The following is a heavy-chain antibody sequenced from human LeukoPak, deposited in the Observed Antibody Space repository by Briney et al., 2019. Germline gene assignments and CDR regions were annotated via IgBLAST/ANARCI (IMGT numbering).Heavy chain of an antibody. J-gene: IGHJ5*02. CDR1: GYTFTSYD. CDR3: ARAAIAAFGTDNWFDP. CDR2: MNPNSGNT. V-gene: IGHV1-8*01. Sequence: GASVKVSCKASGYTFTSYDMNWVRQATGQGLEWMGWMNPNSGNTGYAQKFQGRVTMTRNTSISTAYMELSSLRSEDTAVYYCARAAIAAFGTDNWFDPWGQGTLVTVSS. D-gene: IGHD6-6*01.